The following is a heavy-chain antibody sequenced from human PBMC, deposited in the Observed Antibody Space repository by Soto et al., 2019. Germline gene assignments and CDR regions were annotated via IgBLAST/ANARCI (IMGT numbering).Heavy chain of an antibody. D-gene: IGHD3-10*01. J-gene: IGHJ5*02. CDR1: GGSISSYY. CDR2: IYYSGST. V-gene: IGHV4-59*01. CDR3: ARVGGIMWFGELHVWYNWFDP. Sequence: SETLSLTCTVSGGSISSYYWSWIRQPPGKGLEWIGYIYYSGSTNYNPSLKSRVTISVDTSKNQFSLKLSSVTAADTAVYYCARVGGIMWFGELHVWYNWFDPWGRGTLDTDSS.